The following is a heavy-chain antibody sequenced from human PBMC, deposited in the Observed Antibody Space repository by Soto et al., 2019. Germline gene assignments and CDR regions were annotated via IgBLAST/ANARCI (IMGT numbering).Heavy chain of an antibody. CDR1: GYAFNGYY. CDR2: FDPEDGET. D-gene: IGHD6-13*01. V-gene: IGHV1-24*01. CDR3: ATDEIGAAAGYYYYYGMDV. Sequence: ASVPVSCKASGYAFNGYYMLWVRQAPGQGRAWMGGFDPEDGETIYAQKFQSRFTMTEDTSTDTAYMELRSLRPEDTAVYYCATDEIGAAAGYYYYYGMDVWGQGTTVTGSS. J-gene: IGHJ6*02.